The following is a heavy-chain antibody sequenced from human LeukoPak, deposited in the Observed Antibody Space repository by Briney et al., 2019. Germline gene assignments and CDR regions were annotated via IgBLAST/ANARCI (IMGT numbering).Heavy chain of an antibody. J-gene: IGHJ4*02. Sequence: ASVKVSCKASGYTFSSYAISWVRQAPGQGPEWVGWISAYNGKINYSQKFQGRVAMTTDTYTSTAYMELRSLRSDDTAVYYCARDLSAEPATIFFDYWGQGTLVTVSS. CDR2: ISAYNGKI. CDR3: ARDLSAEPATIFFDY. CDR1: GYTFSSYA. D-gene: IGHD5-12*01. V-gene: IGHV1-18*01.